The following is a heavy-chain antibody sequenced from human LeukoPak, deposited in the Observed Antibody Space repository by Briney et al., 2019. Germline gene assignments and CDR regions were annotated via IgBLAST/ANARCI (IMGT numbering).Heavy chain of an antibody. J-gene: IGHJ4*02. D-gene: IGHD2-15*01. CDR3: ARHGSSRSPLNY. V-gene: IGHV4-59*08. CDR2: IYSSGST. Sequence: WIRYIYSSGSTNYNPSLESRVTISVDTSKNQFSLKLSSVTAADTALYYCARHGSSRSPLNYWGQGTXV.